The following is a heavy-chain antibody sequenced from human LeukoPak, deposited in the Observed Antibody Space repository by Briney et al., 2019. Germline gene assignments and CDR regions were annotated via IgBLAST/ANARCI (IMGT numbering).Heavy chain of an antibody. V-gene: IGHV1-24*01. D-gene: IGHD3-10*01. CDR3: ATMVRGVRNY. CDR2: FDPEDGET. CDR1: GYTLTELS. J-gene: IGHJ4*02. Sequence: EASVKASCKVSGYTLTELSMHWVRQAPGKGLEWMGGFDPEDGETIYAQKFQGRVTMTEDTSTDTAYMELSSLRSEDTAVYYCATMVRGVRNYWGQGTLVTVSS.